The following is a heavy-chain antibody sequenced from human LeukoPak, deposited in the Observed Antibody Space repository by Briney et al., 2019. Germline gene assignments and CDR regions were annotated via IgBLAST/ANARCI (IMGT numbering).Heavy chain of an antibody. CDR1: GSTVKRNY. Sequence: GGSLRLSCAVSGSTVKRNYMSWARQAPGKGLEWVSVIYSGGDTYYADSVKGRFTISRDNSKNTVYLQMNNLRPEDTAVYYCARLDDSNTRRPENDASDVWGQGTTVTVSS. J-gene: IGHJ3*01. CDR3: ARLDDSNTRRPENDASDV. CDR2: IYSGGDT. V-gene: IGHV3-66*02. D-gene: IGHD2/OR15-2a*01.